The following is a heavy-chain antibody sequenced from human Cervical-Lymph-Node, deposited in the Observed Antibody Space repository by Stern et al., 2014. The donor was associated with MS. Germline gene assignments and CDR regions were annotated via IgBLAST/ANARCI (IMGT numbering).Heavy chain of an antibody. J-gene: IGHJ5*02. D-gene: IGHD3-9*01. CDR1: GGTFSSYA. Sequence: QVQLVESGAEVKKPGSSGKVSCKASGGTFSSYAISWVRQAPGQGLEWMGGIIPIFGTANYAQKFQGRVTITADESTSTAYMELSSLRSEDTAVYYCARVRYDILGAYNWFDPWGQGTLVTVSS. CDR2: IIPIFGTA. CDR3: ARVRYDILGAYNWFDP. V-gene: IGHV1-69*01.